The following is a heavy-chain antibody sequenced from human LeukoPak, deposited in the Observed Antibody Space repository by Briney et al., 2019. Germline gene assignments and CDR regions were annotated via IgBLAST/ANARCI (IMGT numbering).Heavy chain of an antibody. V-gene: IGHV4-34*01. D-gene: IGHD2-15*01. J-gene: IGHJ5*02. CDR1: GGSFSGYY. Sequence: SETPSLTCAVYGGSFSGYYWSWIRQPPGKRLEWIGEINHSGSTNYNPSLKSRVTISVDTSKNQFSLKLSSVTAADTAVYYCARGTILLVVVAATGWFDPWGQGTLVTVSS. CDR3: ARGTILLVVVAATGWFDP. CDR2: INHSGST.